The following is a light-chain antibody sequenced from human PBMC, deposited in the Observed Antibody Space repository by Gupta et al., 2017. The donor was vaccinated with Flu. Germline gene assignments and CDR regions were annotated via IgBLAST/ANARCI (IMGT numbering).Light chain of an antibody. Sequence: PVAPASSSCGSIQCRLYLDGHNYLDWFLQKPGRSPQFLIYIGSNLSSGVPYKFSGNGSGTDFTLKISRVEAEDFGIYYCIQYLQTPHTFGQGTKVEIK. CDR1: QCRLYLDGHNY. CDR2: IGS. J-gene: IGKJ2*01. CDR3: IQYLQTPHT. V-gene: IGKV2-28*01.